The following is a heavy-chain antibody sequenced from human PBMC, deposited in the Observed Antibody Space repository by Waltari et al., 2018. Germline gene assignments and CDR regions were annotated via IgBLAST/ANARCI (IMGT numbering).Heavy chain of an antibody. CDR1: GGSFSGYY. D-gene: IGHD3-22*01. J-gene: IGHJ3*02. Sequence: QVQLQQWGAGLLKPSETLSLTCAVYGGSFSGYYWSWIRQPPGKGLAWMGEINHSGSTNYNPSLKSRVTISVDTSKNQFSLKLSSVTAADTAVYYCARGPIRYYDSSGYYYAGGSSSAFDIWGQGTMVTVSS. CDR3: ARGPIRYYDSSGYYYAGGSSSAFDI. CDR2: INHSGST. V-gene: IGHV4-34*01.